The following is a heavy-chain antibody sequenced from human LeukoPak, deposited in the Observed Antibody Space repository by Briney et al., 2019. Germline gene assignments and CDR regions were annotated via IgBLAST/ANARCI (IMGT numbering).Heavy chain of an antibody. J-gene: IGHJ4*02. CDR3: ARVRPPREAAAGIGY. V-gene: IGHV1-2*02. Sequence: ASVKVSCKASGYTFTGYYMHWVRQAPGQGLEWMGWINPNSGGTNYAQKFQGRVTMTRDTSISTAYMELGRLRSDDTAVYYCARVRPPREAAAGIGYWGQGTLVTVSS. D-gene: IGHD6-13*01. CDR1: GYTFTGYY. CDR2: INPNSGGT.